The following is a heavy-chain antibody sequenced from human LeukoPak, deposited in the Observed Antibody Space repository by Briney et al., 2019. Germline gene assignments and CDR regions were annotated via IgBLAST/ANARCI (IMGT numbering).Heavy chain of an antibody. CDR1: GDSISSNTYY. CDR3: ARAGGYGLIDY. Sequence: PSETLSLTCTVSGDSISSNTYYWGWLRQPPGRGLEWIGSIYYSGSTYYNPSLKSRVTISLDTSKNQFSLKVGSMTAADTAVYYCARAGGYGLIDYWGQGTMVTVSS. J-gene: IGHJ4*02. V-gene: IGHV4-39*07. D-gene: IGHD5-18*01. CDR2: IYYSGST.